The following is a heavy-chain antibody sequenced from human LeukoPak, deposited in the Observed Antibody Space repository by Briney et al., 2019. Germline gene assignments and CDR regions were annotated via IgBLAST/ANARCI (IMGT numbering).Heavy chain of an antibody. D-gene: IGHD4-17*01. J-gene: IGHJ4*02. V-gene: IGHV4-34*01. Sequence: SETLSLTCAVYGGSFSGYYWSWIRQPPGKGLEWIGEINHSGSTNYNPSLKSRVTISVDTSKNQFSLKLSSVTAADTAVYYCARGVYGDYYFAYWGQGTLVTVSS. CDR1: GGSFSGYY. CDR3: ARGVYGDYYFAY. CDR2: INHSGST.